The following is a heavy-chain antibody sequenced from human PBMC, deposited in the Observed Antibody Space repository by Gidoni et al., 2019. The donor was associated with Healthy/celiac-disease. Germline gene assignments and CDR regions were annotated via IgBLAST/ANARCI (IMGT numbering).Heavy chain of an antibody. Sequence: VQLVQSGAEVKKPGSSVTVSCKASGGTFSSYAISWVRQAPGQGLEWMGRIIPILGIANYAQKFQGRVTITADKSTSTAYMELSSLRSEDTAVYYCARSAASGYDFDYWGQGTLVTVSS. J-gene: IGHJ4*02. V-gene: IGHV1-69*04. D-gene: IGHD5-12*01. CDR3: ARSAASGYDFDY. CDR2: IIPILGIA. CDR1: GGTFSSYA.